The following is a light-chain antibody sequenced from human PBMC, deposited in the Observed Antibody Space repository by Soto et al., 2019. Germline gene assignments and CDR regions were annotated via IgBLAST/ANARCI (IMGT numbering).Light chain of an antibody. V-gene: IGKV3-20*01. CDR2: GAS. CDR1: QSVSSSY. Sequence: EVVLTQSPGTLSLFPGERATLSCRASQSVSSSYIAWYQQKPGQAPRLLIFGASSRATGIPDRFSGSGSGTDFILTISRLAPEDFAVYYCQEYGNSRWTFGQGNKVEIK. J-gene: IGKJ1*01. CDR3: QEYGNSRWT.